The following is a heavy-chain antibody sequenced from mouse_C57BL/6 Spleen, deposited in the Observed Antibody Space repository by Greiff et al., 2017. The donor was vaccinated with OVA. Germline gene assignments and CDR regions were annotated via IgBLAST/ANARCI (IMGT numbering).Heavy chain of an antibody. CDR1: GFNIKDYY. Sequence: VQLKQSGAELVRPGASVKLSCTASGFNIKDYYMHWVKQRPEQGLEWIGRIDPEDGDTEYAPKFQGKATMTADTSSNTAYLQLSSLTSEDTAVYYCTTDYSNYDYYAMDYWGQGTSVTVSS. CDR2: IDPEDGDT. J-gene: IGHJ4*01. CDR3: TTDYSNYDYYAMDY. V-gene: IGHV14-1*01. D-gene: IGHD2-5*01.